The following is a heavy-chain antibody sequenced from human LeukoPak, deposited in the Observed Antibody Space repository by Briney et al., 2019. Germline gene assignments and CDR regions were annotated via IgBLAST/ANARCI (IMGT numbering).Heavy chain of an antibody. D-gene: IGHD3-22*01. CDR2: IKQDGSEK. CDR3: ARLYYDSSGYHDAFDI. J-gene: IGHJ3*02. Sequence: GGSQRLSCAASGFTFSSYWMSWVRQAPGKGLEWVANIKQDGSEKYYVDSVKGRFTISRDNAKNSLYLQMNSLRAEDTAVYYCARLYYDSSGYHDAFDIWGQGTMVTVSS. CDR1: GFTFSSYW. V-gene: IGHV3-7*01.